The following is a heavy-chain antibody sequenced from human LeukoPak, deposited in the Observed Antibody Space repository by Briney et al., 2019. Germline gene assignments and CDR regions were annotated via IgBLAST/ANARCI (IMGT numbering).Heavy chain of an antibody. CDR2: ISYDGNNK. Sequence: GGSLRLSCAASGFTFSDYAMHWVRQAPGKGLEWVAIISYDGNNKYYTDSVKGRFTISRDKSKNTLYLQMNSLRAEDTAVYYCARDRDTAMGLWGQGTLVTVSS. CDR1: GFTFSDYA. V-gene: IGHV3-30-3*01. J-gene: IGHJ4*02. D-gene: IGHD5-18*01. CDR3: ARDRDTAMGL.